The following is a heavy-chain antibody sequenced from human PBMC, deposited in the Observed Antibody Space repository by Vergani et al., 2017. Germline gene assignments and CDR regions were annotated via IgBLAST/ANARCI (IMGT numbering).Heavy chain of an antibody. CDR2: IRYDGDNK. CDR3: AKDRDRYGSGSLGY. Sequence: VQLLESGGGLVQPGGSLRLSCAASGFTFSSYAMHWVRQAPGRGLEWVTFIRYDGDNKYYADSVKGRFTLSRDNSKNTLYLQMNSLRAEDTAVYYCAKDRDRYGSGSLGYWGQGTLVTVSS. V-gene: IGHV3-30*02. D-gene: IGHD3-10*01. CDR1: GFTFSSYA. J-gene: IGHJ4*02.